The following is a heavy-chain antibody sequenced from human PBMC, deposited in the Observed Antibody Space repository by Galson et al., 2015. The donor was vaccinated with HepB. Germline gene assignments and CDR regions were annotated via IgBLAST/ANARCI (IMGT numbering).Heavy chain of an antibody. CDR2: INSDGSDT. D-gene: IGHD6-13*01. Sequence: SLRLSCAVSGFTFSNYWMHWVRQAPGKGLVWVSVINSDGSDTSYADPVKGRFTISRDNAKKTLYLQMNSLRVEDTAVYYCARGLMAAVGYGDYWGQGTLVTVSS. V-gene: IGHV3-74*01. CDR3: ARGLMAAVGYGDY. J-gene: IGHJ4*02. CDR1: GFTFSNYW.